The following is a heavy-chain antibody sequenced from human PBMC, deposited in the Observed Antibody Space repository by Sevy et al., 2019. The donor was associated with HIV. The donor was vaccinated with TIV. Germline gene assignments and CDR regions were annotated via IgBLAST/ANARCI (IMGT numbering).Heavy chain of an antibody. Sequence: SETLSLTCTVSGGSISSYYWSWIRQPPGKGLEWIGYIYYSGSTNYKPSLKSRVTISVDTSKNQFSLKLSSVTAADTAVYYCARVSPSGSYTYYFDYWGQGTLVTVSS. V-gene: IGHV4-59*01. J-gene: IGHJ4*02. CDR3: ARVSPSGSYTYYFDY. CDR2: IYYSGST. CDR1: GGSISSYY. D-gene: IGHD1-26*01.